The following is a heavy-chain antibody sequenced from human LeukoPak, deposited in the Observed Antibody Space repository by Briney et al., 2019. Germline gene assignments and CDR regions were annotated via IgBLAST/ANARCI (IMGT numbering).Heavy chain of an antibody. D-gene: IGHD1-26*01. CDR1: GGTFSSSA. Sequence: GASVKVSCKASGGTFSSSAISWVRQAPGQGLEWMGRIIPILGIANYAQKFQGRVTITADKSTSTAYMELSSLRSEDTAVYYCARVGKQEAGRNWFDPWGQGTLVTVSS. V-gene: IGHV1-69*04. CDR3: ARVGKQEAGRNWFDP. J-gene: IGHJ5*02. CDR2: IIPILGIA.